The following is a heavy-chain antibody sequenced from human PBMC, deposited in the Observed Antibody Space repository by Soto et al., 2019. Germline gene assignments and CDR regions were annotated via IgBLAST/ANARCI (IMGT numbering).Heavy chain of an antibody. CDR1: GGTFSTYA. Sequence: QVQLVQSGAEVKKPESSVKVSCKAPGGTFSTYAISWVRQAPGQGLEWMGGIIPMFGTANYAQRFQDRVTITADESTNTVYMELSSLRSEDTAVDFCESRIQLWIRRINNGYSGWGQGTLVTVSS. CDR3: ESRIQLWIRRINNGYSG. D-gene: IGHD5-18*01. V-gene: IGHV1-69*12. J-gene: IGHJ4*02. CDR2: IIPMFGTA.